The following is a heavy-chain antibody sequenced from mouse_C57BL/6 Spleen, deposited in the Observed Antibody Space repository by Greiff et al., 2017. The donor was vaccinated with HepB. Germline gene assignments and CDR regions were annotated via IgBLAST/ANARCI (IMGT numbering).Heavy chain of an antibody. D-gene: IGHD2-3*01. CDR3: AREGDGYPFAY. Sequence: EVQVVESGPGLVKPSQSLSLTCSVTGYSITSGYYWNWIRQFPGNKLEWMGYISYDGSNNYNPSLKNRISITRDTSKNQFFLKLNSVTTEDTATYYCAREGDGYPFAYWGQGTLVTVSA. V-gene: IGHV3-6*01. CDR2: ISYDGSN. J-gene: IGHJ3*01. CDR1: GYSITSGYY.